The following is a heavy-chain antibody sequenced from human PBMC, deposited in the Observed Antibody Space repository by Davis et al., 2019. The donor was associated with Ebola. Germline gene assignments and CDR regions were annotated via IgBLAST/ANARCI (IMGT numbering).Heavy chain of an antibody. Sequence: GESLKISCAASGFAVNSHWMHWVRPAPGKGLVWVSRINGDGSSIKFADSVKGRFTISRDNAKNSLYLQMNSLRAEDTAVYYCARGRWQRVGAFDIWGQGTMVTVSS. V-gene: IGHV3-74*03. J-gene: IGHJ3*02. CDR2: INGDGSSI. D-gene: IGHD4-23*01. CDR3: ARGRWQRVGAFDI. CDR1: GFAVNSHW.